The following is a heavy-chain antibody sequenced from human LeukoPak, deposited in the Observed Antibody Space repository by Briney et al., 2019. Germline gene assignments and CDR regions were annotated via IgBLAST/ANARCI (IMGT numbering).Heavy chain of an antibody. D-gene: IGHD1-14*01. Sequence: SETLSLTCAVYGGSFSGYYWSWIRQPPGKGLEWIGEINHSGSTNYNPSLKSRVTISVGTSKNQFSLKLSSVTAADTAVYYCARGTIYRRNDYWGQGTLVTVSS. CDR3: ARGTIYRRNDY. J-gene: IGHJ4*02. CDR1: GGSFSGYY. V-gene: IGHV4-34*01. CDR2: INHSGST.